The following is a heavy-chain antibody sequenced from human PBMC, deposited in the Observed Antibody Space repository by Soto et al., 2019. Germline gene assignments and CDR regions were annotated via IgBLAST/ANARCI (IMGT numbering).Heavy chain of an antibody. J-gene: IGHJ4*02. CDR3: AREDSIIIPAVSDF. CDR1: GFAFNNYG. Sequence: GGSLRLSCTVSGFAFNNYGINWVRQAPGKGLEWVSSISKSDYTYYSDSVKGRFTISRDNAKSSVSLQMNTLRVEDTAVYYCAREDSIIIPAVSDFWGQGTLVTVS. CDR2: ISKSDYT. V-gene: IGHV3-21*01. D-gene: IGHD2-2*01.